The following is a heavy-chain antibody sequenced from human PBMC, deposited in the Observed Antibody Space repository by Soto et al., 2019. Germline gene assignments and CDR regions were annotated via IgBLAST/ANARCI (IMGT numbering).Heavy chain of an antibody. V-gene: IGHV4-4*02. J-gene: IGHJ4*02. CDR3: ATRDTSRFY. Sequence: QVQLQESGPGLVKPSGTLSLTCAVSGVSISSHDWWTWVRQPPGKGLEWIGESHQSGYTHSNSSLESRVTISVDKFKNQFSLILTSLTVADTAVYYCATRDTSRFYWGQGTRVTVSS. D-gene: IGHD5-18*01. CDR2: SHQSGYT. CDR1: GVSISSHDW.